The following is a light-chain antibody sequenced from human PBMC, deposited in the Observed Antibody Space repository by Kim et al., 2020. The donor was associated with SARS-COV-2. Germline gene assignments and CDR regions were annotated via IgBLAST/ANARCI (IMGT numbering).Light chain of an antibody. CDR1: KLGDKY. CDR3: QAWDSSTAGVV. V-gene: IGLV3-1*01. Sequence: SYELTQPPSVSVSPGQIASITCSGDKLGDKYACWYQQKPGQSPVLVIYQDSKRPSGIPERFSGSNSGNTATLTISGTQAMDEADYYCQAWDSSTAGVVFGGGTQLTVL. CDR2: QDS. J-gene: IGLJ2*01.